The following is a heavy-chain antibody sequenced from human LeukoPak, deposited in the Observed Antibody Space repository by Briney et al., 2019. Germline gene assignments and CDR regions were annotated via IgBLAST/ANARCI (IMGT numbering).Heavy chain of an antibody. CDR1: GGTFTSYV. CDR2: IIPMFGTA. V-gene: IGHV1-69*13. D-gene: IGHD6-13*01. J-gene: IGHJ4*02. CDR3: ARDPSPYSSSWYLAY. Sequence: SVKVSCKASGGTFTSYVISWVRQAPGQGLQWMGGIIPMFGTANYAQRFQGRVTITADESTSTAYLELSSLKSDDTAVYYCARDPSPYSSSWYLAYWGQGTLVTVSS.